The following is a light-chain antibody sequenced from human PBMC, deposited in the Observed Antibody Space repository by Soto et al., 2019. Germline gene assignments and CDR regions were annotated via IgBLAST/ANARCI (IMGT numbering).Light chain of an antibody. J-gene: IGLJ3*02. V-gene: IGLV2-14*01. CDR1: SSDIGSNNY. CDR3: SSYTSTKRL. CDR2: EVS. Sequence: QSALTQPASVSGSPGQSITISCTGTSSDIGSNNYVSWFQQRPGKAPTLIIYEVSNRPPGVSNRFSGSKSGNTASLTISGLLAEDEAEYYCSSYTSTKRLFGGGTKLTVL.